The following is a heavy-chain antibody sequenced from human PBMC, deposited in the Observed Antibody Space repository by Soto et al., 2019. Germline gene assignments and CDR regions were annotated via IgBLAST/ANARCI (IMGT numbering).Heavy chain of an antibody. Sequence: QITLKESGPTLVKPTQTLTLTCTFSGFSLSTSGVGVGWIRQPPGKALEWLALIYWDDDKRYSPSLKSRLTXHKDTSKNQVVLTMTNMDPVDTATYYCGHYDLIMDVWGQGTTVTVSS. CDR3: GHYDLIMDV. J-gene: IGHJ6*02. D-gene: IGHD1-1*01. V-gene: IGHV2-5*02. CDR1: GFSLSTSGVG. CDR2: IYWDDDK.